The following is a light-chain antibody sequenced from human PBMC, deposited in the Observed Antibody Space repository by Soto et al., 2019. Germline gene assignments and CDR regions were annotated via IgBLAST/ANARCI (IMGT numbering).Light chain of an antibody. V-gene: IGKV3-20*01. CDR2: GAS. CDR3: QQYGTSTLT. J-gene: IGKJ4*01. Sequence: EIVLTQSPGTLSLSPGERATLSCRASQSVSSNYLAWYQQKPGQAPRLLIYGASSRATGIPDRFSGSGSGRDFTLTISRREPDDFAVYYCQQYGTSTLTFGGGTKVEIK. CDR1: QSVSSNY.